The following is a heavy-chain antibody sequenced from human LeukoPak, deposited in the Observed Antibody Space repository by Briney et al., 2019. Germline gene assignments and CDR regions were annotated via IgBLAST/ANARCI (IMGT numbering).Heavy chain of an antibody. D-gene: IGHD3-3*01. CDR1: GFTFSSYS. CDR3: ARYFTNFGVVTSYMDV. J-gene: IGHJ6*03. Sequence: KPGGSLRLSCAASGFTFSSYSMNWVRQAPGKGLEWVSSISSSSSYIYYADSVKGRFTISRDNAKNSLYLQMNSLRAEDTAVYYCARYFTNFGVVTSYMDVWGKGTTVTVSS. V-gene: IGHV3-21*01. CDR2: ISSSSSYI.